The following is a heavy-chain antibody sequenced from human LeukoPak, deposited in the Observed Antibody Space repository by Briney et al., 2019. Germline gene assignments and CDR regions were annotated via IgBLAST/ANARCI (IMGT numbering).Heavy chain of an antibody. CDR3: ARDFTVTTSSY. D-gene: IGHD4-17*01. CDR1: GFTFSSYS. Sequence: GGSLRLSCAASGFTFSSYSMNWVRQAPGKGLEWISYISSASNTIYYADSVKGRFTISRDNAKNSVYLQMNSLRAEDTAMYYCARDFTVTTSSYWGQGTLVTVSS. CDR2: ISSASNTI. J-gene: IGHJ4*02. V-gene: IGHV3-48*01.